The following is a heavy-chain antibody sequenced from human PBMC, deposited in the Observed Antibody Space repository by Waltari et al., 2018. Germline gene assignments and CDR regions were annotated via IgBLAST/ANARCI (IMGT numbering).Heavy chain of an antibody. J-gene: IGHJ3*02. CDR2: INPNSGGT. Sequence: QVQLVQSGAEVKKPGASVKVSCKASGYTFTGSSMHWVRQAPGQGLEWMGRINPNSGGTNYAQKFQGRVTMTRDTSISTAYMELSRLRSDDTAVYYCAADSSSWYRNAFDIWGQGTMVTVSS. V-gene: IGHV1-2*06. CDR3: AADSSSWYRNAFDI. CDR1: GYTFTGSS. D-gene: IGHD6-13*01.